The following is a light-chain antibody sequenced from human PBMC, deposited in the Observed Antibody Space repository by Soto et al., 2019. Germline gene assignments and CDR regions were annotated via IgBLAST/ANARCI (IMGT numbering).Light chain of an antibody. CDR2: AAS. J-gene: IGKJ1*01. V-gene: IGKV1-6*01. CDR1: RDVGSD. CDR3: LQDYGDSWT. Sequence: MTQSPSSLSASVGEKIIITCRASRDVGSDVSWYQQKPGQAPKLLIYAASNLYTGVPSRFSGSRSGTEFTLTISSLQPEDFASYYCLQDYGDSWTVGQGTKVDIK.